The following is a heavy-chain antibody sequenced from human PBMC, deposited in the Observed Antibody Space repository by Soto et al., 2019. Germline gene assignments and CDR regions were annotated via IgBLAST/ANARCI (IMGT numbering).Heavy chain of an antibody. CDR3: ARADIVLVPAADSPPSVGYYYGMDV. CDR1: GGTFSSYA. Sequence: QVQLVQSGAEVKKPGSSVKVSCKASGGTFSSYAISWVRQAPGQGLEWMGGIIPIFGTANYAQKFQGRVTITADEYTSTAYMELSSLRSEDTAVYYCARADIVLVPAADSPPSVGYYYGMDVWGQGTTVTVSS. CDR2: IIPIFGTA. D-gene: IGHD2-2*01. V-gene: IGHV1-69*12. J-gene: IGHJ6*02.